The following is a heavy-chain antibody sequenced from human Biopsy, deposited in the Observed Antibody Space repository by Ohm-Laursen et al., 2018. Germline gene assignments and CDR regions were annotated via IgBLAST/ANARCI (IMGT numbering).Heavy chain of an antibody. Sequence: TLSLTCVVSGYSISSDYRWGWIRQAPGKTLEWLGNIFKDGNTHYNPSLRSRLIISIDTSKNQFSLMMTSVSGADTAVYFCARVGSGWAPFDKWGPGTLATVSS. CDR1: GYSISSDYR. V-gene: IGHV4-38-2*01. D-gene: IGHD6-19*01. CDR3: ARVGSGWAPFDK. J-gene: IGHJ4*02. CDR2: IFKDGNT.